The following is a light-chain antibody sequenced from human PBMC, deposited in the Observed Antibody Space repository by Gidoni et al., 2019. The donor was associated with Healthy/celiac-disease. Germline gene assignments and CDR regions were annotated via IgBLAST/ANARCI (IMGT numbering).Light chain of an antibody. J-gene: IGKJ4*01. Sequence: AIRLTQSPSSLSASTGDRVTITCRASQVISSYLAWYQQKPGKAPKLLIYAASTLQSGVPSRFSGSGSGTDFTLTISCLQSEDFATYYCQQYYSYPRALTFGGXTKVEIK. CDR1: QVISSY. CDR3: QQYYSYPRALT. CDR2: AAS. V-gene: IGKV1-8*01.